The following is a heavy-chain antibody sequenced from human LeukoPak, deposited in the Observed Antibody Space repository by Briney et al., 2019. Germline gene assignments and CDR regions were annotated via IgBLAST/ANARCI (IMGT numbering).Heavy chain of an antibody. J-gene: IGHJ3*02. D-gene: IGHD6-13*01. Sequence: GGSLRLSCAASGFTFSSYSMDWVRQAPGRGLEWVSSISNSSSYIYYADSVKGRFTISRDNAKNSLYLQMNSLRAEDTAVYYCARDRYSSWYAFDIWGQGTMVTVSS. CDR3: ARDRYSSWYAFDI. V-gene: IGHV3-21*01. CDR1: GFTFSSYS. CDR2: ISNSSSYI.